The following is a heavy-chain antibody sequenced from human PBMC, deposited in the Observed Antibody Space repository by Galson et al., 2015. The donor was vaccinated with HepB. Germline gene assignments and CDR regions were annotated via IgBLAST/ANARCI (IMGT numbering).Heavy chain of an antibody. CDR1: GYSFSNFW. CDR3: ARSIAGWDRGAFDS. CDR2: IYPDDSVT. J-gene: IGHJ3*02. D-gene: IGHD6-19*01. V-gene: IGHV5-51*03. Sequence: QSGAEVKKPGESLKISCKGSGYSFSNFWIGWVRQMPGKVLEWMGIIYPDDSVTRFSPSFQGQVTISVDKSISTAYLQWESLKASDTAMYYCARSIAGWDRGAFDSWGQGAMVTVSS.